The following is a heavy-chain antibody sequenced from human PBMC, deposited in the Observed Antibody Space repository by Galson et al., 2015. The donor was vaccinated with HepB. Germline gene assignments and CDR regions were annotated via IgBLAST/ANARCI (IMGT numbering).Heavy chain of an antibody. J-gene: IGHJ4*02. D-gene: IGHD5-12*01. CDR2: FYDSGSS. Sequence: LSLTCTVSGGSISSYHWSWIRQPPGKGLEWIGYFYDSGSSNWNPSLKSRVTMSVDTSKYQLSLRLSSATAADTAVYYCARSLSGYDSGDLWGQGTLVTVSS. CDR1: GGSISSYH. V-gene: IGHV4-59*01. CDR3: ARSLSGYDSGDL.